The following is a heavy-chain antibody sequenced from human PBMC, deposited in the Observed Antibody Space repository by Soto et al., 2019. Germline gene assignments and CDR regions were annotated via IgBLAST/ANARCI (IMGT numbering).Heavy chain of an antibody. V-gene: IGHV3-33*01. CDR2: IWYDGSNK. CDR1: GFNFPSYG. D-gene: IGHD3-9*01. J-gene: IGHJ4*02. Sequence: GVSRRRSCSGSGFNFPSYGPHWFRHAPGMGLEWVAVIWYDGSNKYYADSVKGRFTISRDNSKNTLYLQMNSLRAEDTAVYYCARDSGYFDWLTLGYFDYWGQGTLVTVSS. CDR3: ARDSGYFDWLTLGYFDY.